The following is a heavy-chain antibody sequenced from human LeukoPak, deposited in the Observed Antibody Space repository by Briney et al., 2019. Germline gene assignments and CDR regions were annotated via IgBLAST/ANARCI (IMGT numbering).Heavy chain of an antibody. V-gene: IGHV3-23*01. D-gene: IGHD3-10*01. CDR1: GFTFSSYA. CDR3: AKGAMVRGVIRYYFDY. Sequence: GGSLRLSCAASGFTFSSYAMSWVRQAPGKGLEWVSAISGSGGSTYYADSVKGRFTISRGNSKNTLYLQMNSLRAEDTAVYYCAKGAMVRGVIRYYFDYWGQGTLVTVSS. CDR2: ISGSGGST. J-gene: IGHJ4*02.